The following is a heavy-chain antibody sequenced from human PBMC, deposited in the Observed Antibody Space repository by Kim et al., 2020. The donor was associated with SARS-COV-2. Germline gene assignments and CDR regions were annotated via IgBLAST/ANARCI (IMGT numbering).Heavy chain of an antibody. CDR3: ARHLRASGTFYNLDY. D-gene: IGHD3-10*01. CDR1: GGSVSSSY. CDR2: ISYTGSP. J-gene: IGHJ4*02. Sequence: SETLSLTCTVSGGSVSSSYWSWIRQPPGKGLEWIAYISYTGSPNYKTSLESRVTVSVDTSKNQFSLRLRSVTAADAAIYYCARHLRASGTFYNLDYWGPGTLVTVSS. V-gene: IGHV4-59*08.